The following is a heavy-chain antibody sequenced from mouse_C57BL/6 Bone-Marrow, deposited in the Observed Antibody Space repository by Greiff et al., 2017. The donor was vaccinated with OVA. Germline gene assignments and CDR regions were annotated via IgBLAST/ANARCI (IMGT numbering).Heavy chain of an antibody. D-gene: IGHD2-4*01. Sequence: VHVKQSGAELVKPGASVKLSCTASGFNIKDYYMHWVKQRTEQGLEWIGRIDPEDGETKYAPKFQGKATITADTSSNTAYLQLSSLTSEDTAVYYCARPPIYYDYDGYYLDYWGQGTTLTVSS. V-gene: IGHV14-2*01. CDR3: ARPPIYYDYDGYYLDY. CDR1: GFNIKDYY. J-gene: IGHJ2*01. CDR2: IDPEDGET.